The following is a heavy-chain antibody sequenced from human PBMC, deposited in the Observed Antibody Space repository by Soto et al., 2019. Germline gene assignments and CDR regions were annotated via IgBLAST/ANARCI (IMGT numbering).Heavy chain of an antibody. Sequence: QVQLVQSGAEVKKPGASVKVSCKASGYTFIHYYIHWVRQAPGQGLEWMAIINPNGGSTNYAQKFQGRVTVTSDTYTSTVSMELNSLGSDDTAVYFCARSLLQGDFWGQGTLVTVSS. CDR2: INPNGGST. D-gene: IGHD2-21*01. V-gene: IGHV1-46*01. CDR1: GYTFIHYY. J-gene: IGHJ4*02. CDR3: ARSLLQGDF.